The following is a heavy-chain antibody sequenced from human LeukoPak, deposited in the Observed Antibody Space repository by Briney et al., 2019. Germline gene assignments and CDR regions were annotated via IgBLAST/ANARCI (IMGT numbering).Heavy chain of an antibody. CDR3: AREARGVIVIRYFDY. D-gene: IGHD3-16*02. CDR1: GFTFSSYS. J-gene: IGHJ4*02. V-gene: IGHV3-21*01. Sequence: PGGSLRLSCAASGFTFSSYSMNWVRQAPGKGLEWVSSISSSSSYIYYADSVKGRFTISRDNAKNSLYMQMNSLRAEDTAVYYCAREARGVIVIRYFDYWGQGTLVTVSS. CDR2: ISSSSSYI.